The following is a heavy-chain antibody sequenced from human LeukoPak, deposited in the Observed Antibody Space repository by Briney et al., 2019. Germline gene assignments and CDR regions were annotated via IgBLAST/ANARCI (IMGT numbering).Heavy chain of an antibody. CDR2: ISGGGTST. J-gene: IGHJ4*02. D-gene: IGHD5-24*01. V-gene: IGHV3-23*01. CDR1: GFTFSSYA. Sequence: PGGSLRLSCAASGFTFSSYAMSWVRQAPGKGLEWVSVISGGGTSTYYADSVKGRFTISKDNSRNTLYLQMNSLRAEDTAVYYCARGRFMERRWLQLIFSEWGQGTLVTVSS. CDR3: ARGRFMERRWLQLIFSE.